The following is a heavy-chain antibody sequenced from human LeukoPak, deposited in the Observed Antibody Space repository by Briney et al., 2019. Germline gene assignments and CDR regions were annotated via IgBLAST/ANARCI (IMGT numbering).Heavy chain of an antibody. J-gene: IGHJ4*02. CDR1: GFTFSSFW. D-gene: IGHD4-23*01. Sequence: GGSLRLSCAASGFTFSSFWMHWVRHAPGKGLVGVSRIKSDGSSTSYADSVKGRFTISRDNAKNTLYLQMNSLRAEDTAVYYCARDLDYGGYSNFEYWGQGTLVTVSS. CDR2: IKSDGSST. V-gene: IGHV3-74*01. CDR3: ARDLDYGGYSNFEY.